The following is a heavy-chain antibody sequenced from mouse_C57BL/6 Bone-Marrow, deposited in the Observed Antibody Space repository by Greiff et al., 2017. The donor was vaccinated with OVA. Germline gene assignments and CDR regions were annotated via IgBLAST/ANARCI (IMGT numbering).Heavy chain of an antibody. CDR2: ISYDGSN. V-gene: IGHV3-6*01. D-gene: IGHD1-1*01. CDR1: GYSITSGYY. CDR3: ASRSSPAWFAY. Sequence: DVKLQESGPGLVKPSQSLSLTCSVTGYSITSGYYWNWIRQFPGNKLEWMGYISYDGSNNYNPSLKNRISITRDTSKNQFFLKLNSVTTEDTATYYCASRSSPAWFAYWGQGTLVTVSA. J-gene: IGHJ3*01.